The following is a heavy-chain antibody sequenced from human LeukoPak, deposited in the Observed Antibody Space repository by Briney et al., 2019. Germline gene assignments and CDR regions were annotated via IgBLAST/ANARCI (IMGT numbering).Heavy chain of an antibody. V-gene: IGHV3-23*01. CDR2: ISGSGSST. Sequence: GGSLRLSCAASGLTFSNCAMSWVRQAPEKGLEWVSGISGSGSSTYYADSVKGRFTISRDNSENTLSLQMNSLRADDTAIYYCAKSCNSGNCYYNYWGQGTLVTVSS. J-gene: IGHJ4*02. CDR3: AKSCNSGNCYYNY. D-gene: IGHD2/OR15-2a*01. CDR1: GLTFSNCA.